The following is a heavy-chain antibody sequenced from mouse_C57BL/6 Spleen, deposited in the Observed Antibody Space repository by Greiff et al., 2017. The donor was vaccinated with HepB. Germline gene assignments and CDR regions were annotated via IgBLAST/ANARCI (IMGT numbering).Heavy chain of an antibody. Sequence: QVQLQQSGAELVRPGTSVKVSCKASGYAFTNYLIEWVKQRPGQGLEWIGVINPGSGGTNYNEKFKGKATLTADKSSSTAYMQLSSLTSEDSAVYFCARGGTTYYSNYVWFAYWGQGTLVTVSA. V-gene: IGHV1-54*01. CDR1: GYAFTNYL. J-gene: IGHJ3*01. CDR2: INPGSGGT. CDR3: ARGGTTYYSNYVWFAY. D-gene: IGHD2-5*01.